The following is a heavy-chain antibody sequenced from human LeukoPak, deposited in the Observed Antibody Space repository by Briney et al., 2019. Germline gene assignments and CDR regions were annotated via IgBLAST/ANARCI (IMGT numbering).Heavy chain of an antibody. Sequence: GGSLRLSCAASGFTFSSYAMHWVRQAPGKGLEWVAVISYDGSNKYYADSVKGRFTISRDNSKNTLYLQMNSLRAEDTAVYYCARDKFGTVTNSFDYRGQGTLVTVSS. J-gene: IGHJ4*02. CDR2: ISYDGSNK. CDR3: ARDKFGTVTNSFDY. CDR1: GFTFSSYA. V-gene: IGHV3-30-3*01. D-gene: IGHD4-17*01.